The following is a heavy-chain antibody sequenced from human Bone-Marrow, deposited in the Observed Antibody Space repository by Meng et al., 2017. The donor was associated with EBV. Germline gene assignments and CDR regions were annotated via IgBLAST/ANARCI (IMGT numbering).Heavy chain of an antibody. CDR3: ARAFRSGYDYY. J-gene: IGHJ4*02. CDR2: ISSSGSTM. Sequence: VQVVDSGGRLVKPGGSLRLSCAASGFTFSDYYMSWIRQAPGKGLEWVSYISSSGSTMYYADSVKGRFTISRDNAKNSLYLQMNSLRADDTAVYYCARAFRSGYDYYWGQGTLVTVSS. CDR1: GFTFSDYY. V-gene: IGHV3-11*01. D-gene: IGHD5-12*01.